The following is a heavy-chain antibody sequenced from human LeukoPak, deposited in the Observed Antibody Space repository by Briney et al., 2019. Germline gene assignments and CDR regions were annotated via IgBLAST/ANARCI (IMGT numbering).Heavy chain of an antibody. V-gene: IGHV4-39*02. CDR1: GGSISSSSYY. Sequence: SETLSLTCTVSGGSISSSSYYWGWIRQPPGKGLEWMGSIFYSGSTYYNSSLKSRVTISVDTSKKHFSLKLSSVTAADTAVYYCARDIWAAAGNTYYYYYGMDVWGQGTTVTVSS. J-gene: IGHJ6*02. D-gene: IGHD6-13*01. CDR3: ARDIWAAAGNTYYYYYGMDV. CDR2: IFYSGST.